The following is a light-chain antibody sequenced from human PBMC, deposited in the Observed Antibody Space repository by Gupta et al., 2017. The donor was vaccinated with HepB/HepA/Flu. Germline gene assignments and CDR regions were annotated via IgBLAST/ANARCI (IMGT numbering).Light chain of an antibody. CDR2: GAS. J-gene: IGKJ4*01. CDR1: QSVSSN. Sequence: EIVMTQSPATLSVSPGERATRSCRASQSVSSNLAWYQQKPGQAPRLLIYGASTRATGIPARFSGSGSGTEFTLTISSLQSEDFAVYYCQQYNNWPPLTFGGGTKVEIK. V-gene: IGKV3-15*01. CDR3: QQYNNWPPLT.